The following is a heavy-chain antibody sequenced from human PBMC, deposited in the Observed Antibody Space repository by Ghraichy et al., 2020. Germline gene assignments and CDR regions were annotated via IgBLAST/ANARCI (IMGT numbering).Heavy chain of an antibody. CDR2: INHSGST. V-gene: IGHV4-34*01. CDR1: GGSLSGYY. Sequence: SQTLSLTCAVYGGSLSGYYWSWIRQPPGKELEWIGEINHSGSTNYNPSLKSRVTISVDTSKNQFSLKLSSVTAADTAVYYCATQDCSGGSCLLGAFDIWGQGTLVTVSS. J-gene: IGHJ3*02. D-gene: IGHD2-15*01. CDR3: ATQDCSGGSCLLGAFDI.